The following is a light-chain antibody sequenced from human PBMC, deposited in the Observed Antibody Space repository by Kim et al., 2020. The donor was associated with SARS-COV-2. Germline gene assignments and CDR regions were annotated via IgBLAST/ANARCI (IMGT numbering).Light chain of an antibody. CDR1: QSIGTN. CDR3: QQYNNWFPYT. Sequence: PGRRAIPAGRASQSIGTNLAWYHQKAGPAPRLLIYGASTRATGVPARISGSASGSDFTLTISTLQSGDFGIYYCQQYNNWFPYTFGQGTELEI. V-gene: IGKV3-15*01. CDR2: GAS. J-gene: IGKJ2*01.